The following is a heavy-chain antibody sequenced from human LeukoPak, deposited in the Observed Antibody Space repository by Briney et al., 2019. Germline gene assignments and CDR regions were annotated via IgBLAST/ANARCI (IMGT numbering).Heavy chain of an antibody. Sequence: GGSLRLSCSVSGFTFSTYVMHWVRQAAGKGLEYVSAISSNGDNTYYADSVKGRFTISRDNSKNTLYLQMSSLRADDTAVYYCVRGTGYWGQGTLVTVSS. J-gene: IGHJ4*02. CDR2: ISSNGDNT. CDR3: VRGTGY. CDR1: GFTFSTYV. V-gene: IGHV3-64D*06.